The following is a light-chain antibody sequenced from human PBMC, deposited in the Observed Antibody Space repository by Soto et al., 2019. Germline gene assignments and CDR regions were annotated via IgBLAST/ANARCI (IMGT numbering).Light chain of an antibody. CDR2: DAS. V-gene: IGKV1-5*01. CDR3: QQYNGYSSWT. J-gene: IGKJ1*01. CDR1: QSISRW. Sequence: DIQMTQSPSTLSASVGDRVTITCRASQSISRWLAWYQQKPGKAPKVLIFDASILASGVPSRFSGSGSGTEFTLTISSLQPDDFATYYYQQYNGYSSWTFGQGTKVEIK.